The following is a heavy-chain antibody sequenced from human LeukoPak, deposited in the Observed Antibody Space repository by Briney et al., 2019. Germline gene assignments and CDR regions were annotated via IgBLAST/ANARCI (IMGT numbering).Heavy chain of an antibody. CDR1: GFTFSSYA. J-gene: IGHJ4*02. Sequence: PGGSLRLSCAASGFTFSSYAMSWVRQAPGKGLEWVSTISGSGGSTYYADSVKGRFTISRDNSKNTLYLQMNSLRVEDTALYYYAKDVSSTSRVSNNWGQGTLVTVSS. D-gene: IGHD2-2*01. CDR3: AKDVSSTSRVSNN. V-gene: IGHV3-23*01. CDR2: ISGSGGST.